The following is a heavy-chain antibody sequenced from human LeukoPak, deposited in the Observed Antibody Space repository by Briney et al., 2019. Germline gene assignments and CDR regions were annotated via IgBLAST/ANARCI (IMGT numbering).Heavy chain of an antibody. CDR1: GFTFSSYG. CDR2: IWYDGSNK. V-gene: IGHV3-33*01. J-gene: IGHJ3*02. CDR3: ARDPGDCYGSGSSDAFDI. Sequence: GGSLRLSCAASGFTFSSYGMHWVRQAPGKGLEWVAVIWYDGSNKYYADSVKGRFTISRDNSKNTLYLQMNSLRAEDTAVYYCARDPGDCYGSGSSDAFDIWGQGTMVTVSS. D-gene: IGHD3-10*01.